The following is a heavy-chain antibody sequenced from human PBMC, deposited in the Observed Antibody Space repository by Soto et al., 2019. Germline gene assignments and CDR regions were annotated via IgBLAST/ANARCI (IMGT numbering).Heavy chain of an antibody. CDR3: TTDSYSTIIIVRFDY. CDR2: IKSKTDGGTT. J-gene: IGHJ4*01. CDR1: GFTFSNAW. Sequence: GGSLRLSCAASGFTFSNAWINWVRQAPGKGLEWVGRIKSKTDGGTTDYAEPVKGRFAISRDDSNNMVYLQMNSLKIEDTAVYYCTTDSYSTIIIVRFDYWAHGTLVTVSS. D-gene: IGHD2-8*01. V-gene: IGHV3-15*07.